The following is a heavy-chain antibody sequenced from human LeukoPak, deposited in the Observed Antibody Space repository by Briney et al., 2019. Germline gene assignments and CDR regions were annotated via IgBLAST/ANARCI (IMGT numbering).Heavy chain of an antibody. CDR2: ISYDGSNK. J-gene: IGHJ3*02. D-gene: IGHD1-26*01. V-gene: IGHV3-30-3*01. CDR1: GFTFSSYA. CDR3: ARDTWRMIVGATTDLGDAFDI. Sequence: GGSLRLSCAASGFTFSSYAMHWVRQAPGKGLEWVAVISYDGSNKYYADSVKGRFTISRDNSKNTLYLQMDSLRAEDMAVYYCARDTWRMIVGATTDLGDAFDIWGQGTMVTVSS.